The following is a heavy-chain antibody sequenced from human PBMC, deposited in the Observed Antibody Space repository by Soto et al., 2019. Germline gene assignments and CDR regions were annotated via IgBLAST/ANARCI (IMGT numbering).Heavy chain of an antibody. V-gene: IGHV3-23*01. CDR2: ISGSGGST. J-gene: IGHJ4*02. CDR3: AKGRLVVVPAAYDY. D-gene: IGHD2-2*01. Sequence: GGSLRLSCAASGLTFSSYAMSWVRQAPGKGLEWVSAISGSGGSTYYADSVKGRFTISRDNSKNTLYLQMNSLRAEDTAVYYCAKGRLVVVPAAYDYWGQGTLVTVSS. CDR1: GLTFSSYA.